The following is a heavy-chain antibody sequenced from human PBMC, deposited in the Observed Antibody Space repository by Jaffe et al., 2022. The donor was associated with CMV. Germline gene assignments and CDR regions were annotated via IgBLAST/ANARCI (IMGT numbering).Heavy chain of an antibody. CDR3: ARGMYYDFWSGYYGFDY. V-gene: IGHV1-8*01. CDR2: MNPNSGNT. Sequence: QVQLVQSGAEVKKPGASVKVSCKASGYTFTSYDINWVRQATGQGLEWMGWMNPNSGNTGYAQKFQGRVTMTRNTSISTAYMELSSLRSEDTAVYYCARGMYYDFWSGYYGFDYWGQGTLVTVSS. J-gene: IGHJ4*02. D-gene: IGHD3-3*01. CDR1: GYTFTSYD.